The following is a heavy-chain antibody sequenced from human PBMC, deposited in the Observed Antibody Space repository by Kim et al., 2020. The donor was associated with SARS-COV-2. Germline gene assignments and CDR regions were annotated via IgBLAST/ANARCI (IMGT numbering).Heavy chain of an antibody. CDR3: ARSRSTPISLAY. V-gene: IGHV4-34*01. J-gene: IGHJ1*01. D-gene: IGHD2-2*01. CDR1: GGSFGGFY. CDR2: TNPSGST. Sequence: SETLSLTCAVYGGSFGGFYWYWIRQPPGKGLEWIVETNPSGSTNYNPSLKSRVTVSVDTSKNQFSLKLSSVTAADTAVYYCARSRSTPISLAYWGQGTL.